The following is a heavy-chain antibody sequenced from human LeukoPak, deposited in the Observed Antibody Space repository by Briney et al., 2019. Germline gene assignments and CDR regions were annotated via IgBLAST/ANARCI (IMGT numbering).Heavy chain of an antibody. Sequence: GGSLRLSCVASGFTFGKYWMSWVRQAPGKGLEWVANIKLDGSEKNYVDSVKGRFTISRDNAKNTLYLQMNSLRAEDTAVYYCARILRIARDYYGMDVWGQGTTVTVSS. V-gene: IGHV3-7*01. CDR1: GFTFGKYW. CDR3: ARILRIARDYYGMDV. D-gene: IGHD6-13*01. CDR2: IKLDGSEK. J-gene: IGHJ6*02.